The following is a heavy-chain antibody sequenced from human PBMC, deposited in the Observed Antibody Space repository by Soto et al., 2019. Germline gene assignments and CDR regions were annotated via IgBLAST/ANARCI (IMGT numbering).Heavy chain of an antibody. D-gene: IGHD2-8*01. CDR2: FYYSVST. CDR3: TEWSRDS. J-gene: IGHJ4*02. Sequence: QLQLQESGPGLVKPSETLSLTCTVSGGSISSGNYYWGWIRQPPGKGLEWIGNFYYSVSTYYNPSLKSRVTIFVDTPMNQVSLKLSSVIAADTAVYYCTEWSRDSWGQGTLVTVSS. V-gene: IGHV4-39*01. CDR1: GGSISSGNYY.